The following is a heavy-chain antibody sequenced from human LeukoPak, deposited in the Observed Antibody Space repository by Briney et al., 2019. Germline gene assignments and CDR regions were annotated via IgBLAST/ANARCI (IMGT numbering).Heavy chain of an antibody. CDR1: RFIFISYW. CDR2: IKQDGSEK. V-gene: IGHV3-7*01. J-gene: IGHJ3*02. D-gene: IGHD4-17*01. Sequence: GGSLRLSCVASRFIFISYWMSWVRQAPGKGLEWVANIKQDGSEKYYVDSVKGRFTISRDNAKNSLYLQMSSLRAEDTAVYYCARDFYGDYALSAFDIWGQGTMVTVSS. CDR3: ARDFYGDYALSAFDI.